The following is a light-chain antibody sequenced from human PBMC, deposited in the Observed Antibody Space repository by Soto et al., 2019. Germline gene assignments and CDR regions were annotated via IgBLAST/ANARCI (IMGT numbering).Light chain of an antibody. CDR2: GVY. V-gene: IGKV3-20*01. CDR1: QSVSSN. Sequence: IVMTQSPTILSLSPGEGATLSFRASQSVSSNLAWYQQKPGQAPRLLIYGVYTRAPGIQARLSGSGSGTEFTLTIRRLEPEDFAVYYCKQYGSSPTFGQGTKVDIK. J-gene: IGKJ1*01. CDR3: KQYGSSPT.